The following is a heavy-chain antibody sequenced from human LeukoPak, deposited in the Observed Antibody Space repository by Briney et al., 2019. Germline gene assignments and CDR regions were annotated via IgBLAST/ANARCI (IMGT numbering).Heavy chain of an antibody. CDR3: ARYSGPSNCIDP. D-gene: IGHD1-26*01. CDR2: IYYSGSA. J-gene: IGHJ5*02. CDR1: GGTISNYY. Sequence: SETLSLTCAVSGGTISNYYWSWIRQPPGKGLEWIGYIYYSGSANYNPSLKSRVTISVATSKIQFSLKLTSVTAADTAVYYCARYSGPSNCIDPWGQGTLVTVSS. V-gene: IGHV4-59*01.